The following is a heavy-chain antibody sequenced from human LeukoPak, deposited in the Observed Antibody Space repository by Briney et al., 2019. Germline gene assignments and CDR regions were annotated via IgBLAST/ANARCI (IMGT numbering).Heavy chain of an antibody. CDR2: MNPNSGNT. D-gene: IGHD5-12*01. CDR1: VYTFTIYD. V-gene: IGHV1-8*01. CDR3: AKAGIVATMNADWFDP. Sequence: GASVKVSCKASVYTFTIYDINWVRQATGQGLEWMGWMNPNSGNTGYAQKFRGRVTMTRDTSISTAYMELSSLRSEDTAVYYCAKAGIVATMNADWFDPWGQGTLVTVSS. J-gene: IGHJ5*02.